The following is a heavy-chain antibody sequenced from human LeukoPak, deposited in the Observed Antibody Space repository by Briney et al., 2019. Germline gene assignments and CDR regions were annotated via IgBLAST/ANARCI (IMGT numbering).Heavy chain of an antibody. J-gene: IGHJ4*02. V-gene: IGHV3-30*03. D-gene: IGHD4-23*01. CDR2: ISYDGTNK. CDR1: GFSFSSYG. CDR3: ARVSVVDY. Sequence: GGSLRLSCAASGFSFSSYGMHWVRQAPGKGLEWVAVISYDGTNKYYADSVKGRFTISRDNAKNSLYLQMSSLRAEDTAVYYCARVSVVDYWGQGTLVTVSS.